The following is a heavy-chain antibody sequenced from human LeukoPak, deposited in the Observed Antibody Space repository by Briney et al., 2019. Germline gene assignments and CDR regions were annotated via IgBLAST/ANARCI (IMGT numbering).Heavy chain of an antibody. V-gene: IGHV4-34*01. CDR2: INHSGST. CDR1: GGSFSGYY. Sequence: PSETLSLTCAVYGGSFSGYYWGWIRQPPGKGLEWIGEINHSGSTNYNPSLKSRVTISVDTSKNQFSLKLSSVTAADTAVYYCARQTAYYYDSSGYLTFYYYYYMDVWGKGTTVTISS. CDR3: ARQTAYYYDSSGYLTFYYYYYMDV. J-gene: IGHJ6*03. D-gene: IGHD3-22*01.